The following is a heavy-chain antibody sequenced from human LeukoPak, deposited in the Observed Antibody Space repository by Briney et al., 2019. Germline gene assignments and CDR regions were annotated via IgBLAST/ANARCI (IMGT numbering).Heavy chain of an antibody. Sequence: ASVKVSCKASGYTFTSYDINWVRQATGQGLEWMGWMNPNSGNTGYAQKFQGRVTITADESTSTAYMELSSLRSEDTAVYYCARDRLGYYGSGSYLGVYYFDYWGQGTLVTVSS. D-gene: IGHD3-10*01. V-gene: IGHV1-8*03. CDR2: MNPNSGNT. CDR1: GYTFTSYD. CDR3: ARDRLGYYGSGSYLGVYYFDY. J-gene: IGHJ4*02.